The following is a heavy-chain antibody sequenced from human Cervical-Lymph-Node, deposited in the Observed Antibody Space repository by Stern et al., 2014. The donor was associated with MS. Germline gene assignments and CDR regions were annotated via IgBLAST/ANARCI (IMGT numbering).Heavy chain of an antibody. J-gene: IGHJ4*02. Sequence: EVQLVESGGGSVQPGRSLRLSCAASGFTFDDFAVHWVRQAPGKGLEWVSGISWNSKTIGYADSVRGRFTISRDNVKNSLYLQMNGLRPEDTALYYCVKDISERHYYFDSWGEGTLVTVSS. D-gene: IGHD3-16*02. V-gene: IGHV3-9*01. CDR2: ISWNSKTI. CDR1: GFTFDDFA. CDR3: VKDISERHYYFDS.